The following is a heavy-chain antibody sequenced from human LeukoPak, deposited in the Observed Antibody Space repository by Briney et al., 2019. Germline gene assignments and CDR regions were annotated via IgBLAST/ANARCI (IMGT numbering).Heavy chain of an antibody. CDR1: GFTFSSYG. V-gene: IGHV3-33*06. J-gene: IGHJ6*02. CDR2: IWYDGSNK. Sequence: PGGSLRLSCAASGFTFSSYGMHWVRQAPGKGLEWEAVIWYDGSNKYYADSVKGRFTISRDNSKNTLYLQMNGLRAEDTAVYYCAKDHRYYYDSSGYYYYYGMDVWGQGTTVTVSS. CDR3: AKDHRYYYDSSGYYYYYGMDV. D-gene: IGHD3-22*01.